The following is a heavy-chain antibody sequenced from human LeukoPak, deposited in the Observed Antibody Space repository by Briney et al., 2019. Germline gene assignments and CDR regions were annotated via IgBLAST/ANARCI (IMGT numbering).Heavy chain of an antibody. J-gene: IGHJ6*03. V-gene: IGHV3-21*01. CDR1: GLTSGGYG. D-gene: IGHD3-22*01. CDR3: VRTDDSSGYYDRDYYYYMDV. CDR2: IIISSSYI. Sequence: PGGSRRPSWEASGLTSGGYGMNGARKPPGKGLGWASSIIISSSYIYYADSVKGRFTISRDNAKNSLYLQMNSLRAEDTAVYYCVRTDDSSGYYDRDYYYYMDVWGKGTTVTVSS.